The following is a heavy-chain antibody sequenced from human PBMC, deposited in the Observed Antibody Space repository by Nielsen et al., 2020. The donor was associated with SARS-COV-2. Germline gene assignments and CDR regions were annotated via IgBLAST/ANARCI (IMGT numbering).Heavy chain of an antibody. J-gene: IGHJ4*02. V-gene: IGHV1-18*01. CDR2: IRAYNGNT. CDR3: AREDYGYVDY. CDR1: GYTFTSNG. D-gene: IGHD4/OR15-4a*01. Sequence: ASVKVSCKASGYTFTSNGISWVRQDPGQGLGWMGWIRAYNGNTNYAQKLQGRVTMTTDTSTSTAYMELRSLRSDDTAVYYCAREDYGYVDYWGQGTLVTVSS.